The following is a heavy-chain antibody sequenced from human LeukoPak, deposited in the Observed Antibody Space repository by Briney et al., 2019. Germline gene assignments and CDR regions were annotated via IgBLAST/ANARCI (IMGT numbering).Heavy chain of an antibody. J-gene: IGHJ6*02. V-gene: IGHV3-30-3*01. CDR1: GFTFSSYA. D-gene: IGHD4-17*01. CDR2: ISYDGSNK. CDR3: ARELNGALYYYGLDV. Sequence: GRSLRLSCAASGFTFSSYAMHWVRQAPGKGLEWVAVISYDGSNKYYADSVKGRFTISRDNSKNTLYLQMNSLSAEDTAVYYCARELNGALYYYGLDVWGQGTTVTVSS.